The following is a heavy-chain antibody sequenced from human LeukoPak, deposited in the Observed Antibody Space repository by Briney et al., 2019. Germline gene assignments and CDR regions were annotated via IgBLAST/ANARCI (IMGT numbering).Heavy chain of an antibody. D-gene: IGHD6-19*01. CDR3: ATGIAVAGTNYYYYYYMDV. Sequence: PGGSLRLSCAASGFTFSSYSMNWVRQAPGKGLEWVSSISSSSSYIYYADSVKGRFTISRDNAKNSLYLQMNSLRAEDTAVYYCATGIAVAGTNYYYYYYMDVWGKGTTVTVSS. J-gene: IGHJ6*03. V-gene: IGHV3-21*01. CDR1: GFTFSSYS. CDR2: ISSSSSYI.